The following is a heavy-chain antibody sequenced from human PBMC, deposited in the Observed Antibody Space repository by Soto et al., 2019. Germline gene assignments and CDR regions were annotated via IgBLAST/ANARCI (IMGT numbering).Heavy chain of an antibody. CDR1: GYSFTSYS. CDR3: ARPLGYCSSTICSPIDY. V-gene: IGHV5-51*01. D-gene: IGHD2-2*01. J-gene: IGHJ4*02. CDR2: IYPGDSDT. Sequence: GESLKISCKGSGYSFTSYSIGWVRQMPGKRLEWMGIIYPGDSDTRYSPSFQHQVTISADKSISTAYLQWSSLKASDTDMYYCARPLGYCSSTICSPIDYWGQGTLVTVSS.